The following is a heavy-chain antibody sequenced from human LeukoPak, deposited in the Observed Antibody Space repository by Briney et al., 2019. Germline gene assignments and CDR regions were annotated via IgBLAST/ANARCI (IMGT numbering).Heavy chain of an antibody. J-gene: IGHJ6*03. Sequence: QPGGSLRLSCAASGFTFSSYAMHWVRQAPGKGLEWVAVISYDGSNKYYADSVKGRFTISRDNSKNTLYLQMNSLRAEDTAVYYCAREETEQLWSHPNYYYYMDVWGKGTTVTISS. V-gene: IGHV3-30*04. CDR2: ISYDGSNK. CDR1: GFTFSSYA. CDR3: AREETEQLWSHPNYYYYMDV. D-gene: IGHD5-18*01.